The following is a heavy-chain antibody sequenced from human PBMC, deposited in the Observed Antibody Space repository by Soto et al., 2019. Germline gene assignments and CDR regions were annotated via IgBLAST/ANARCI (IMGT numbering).Heavy chain of an antibody. J-gene: IGHJ4*02. CDR1: GGTFSSYA. CDR2: IIPIFGTA. D-gene: IGHD3-3*01. CDR3: AREGVIMYYFDY. V-gene: IGHV1-69*13. Sequence: SVKVSFKASGGTFSSYAISWVRQAPGQGLEWMGGIIPIFGTANYAQKFQGRVTITADESTSTAYMELSSLRSEDTAVYYCAREGVIMYYFDYWGQGTLVTVSS.